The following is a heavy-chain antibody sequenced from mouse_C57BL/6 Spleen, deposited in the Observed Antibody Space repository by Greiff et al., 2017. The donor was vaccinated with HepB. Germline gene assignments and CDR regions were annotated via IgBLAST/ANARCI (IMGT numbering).Heavy chain of an antibody. V-gene: IGHV1-61*01. CDR1: GYTFTSYW. CDR2: IYPSDSET. Sequence: QVQLQQPGAELVRPGSSVKLSCKASGYTFTSYWMDWVKQRPGQGLEWIGNIYPSDSETHYNQKFKDKATLTVDKSSSTAYMQLSSLTSEDSAVYYCARSPAQATSRFDYWGQGTTLTVSS. J-gene: IGHJ2*01. D-gene: IGHD3-2*02. CDR3: ARSPAQATSRFDY.